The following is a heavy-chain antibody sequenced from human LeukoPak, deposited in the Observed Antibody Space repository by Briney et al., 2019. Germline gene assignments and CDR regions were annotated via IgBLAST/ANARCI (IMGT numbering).Heavy chain of an antibody. J-gene: IGHJ3*02. Sequence: SQTLSLTCTVSGGSISSGSYYWSWIRQPAGKGLEWIGRIYTSGSTNYNPSLKSRVTISVDTSKNQFSLKLSSVTAANTAVYYCARGGLLLWFGELLSHAFDIWGQGTMVTVSS. CDR1: GGSISSGSYY. CDR3: ARGGLLLWFGELLSHAFDI. CDR2: IYTSGST. D-gene: IGHD3-10*01. V-gene: IGHV4-61*02.